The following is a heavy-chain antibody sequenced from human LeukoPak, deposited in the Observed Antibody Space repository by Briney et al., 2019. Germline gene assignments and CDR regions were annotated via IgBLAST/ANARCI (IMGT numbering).Heavy chain of an antibody. CDR1: GYTFTGYY. D-gene: IGHD1-26*01. V-gene: IGHV1-2*06. CDR3: ARGTIVGPFDY. Sequence: ASVKVSCKASGYTFTGYYMHWVRQAPGQGLEWMGRINPNSGGTSYAQKFQGRVTMTRDTSISTAYMELSRLRSDDTAVYYCARGTIVGPFDYWGQGTLVTVSS. CDR2: INPNSGGT. J-gene: IGHJ4*02.